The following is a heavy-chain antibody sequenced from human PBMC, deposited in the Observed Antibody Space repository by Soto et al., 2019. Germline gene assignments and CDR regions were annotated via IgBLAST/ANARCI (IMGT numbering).Heavy chain of an antibody. CDR3: AKDRRSSSASWGYYYYYGMDV. D-gene: IGHD6-6*01. CDR2: ISNDGSNK. J-gene: IGHJ6*02. Sequence: QVQLVEAGGDVVQPGRSLRLSCAASGFTFSSYGMHWVRQAQCKGLEWVAVISNDGSNKYYADSVKARFTISRDNSKNTLSLQMNSRRAEDTAVYYCAKDRRSSSASWGYYYYYGMDVWVQGTTVTVSS. CDR1: GFTFSSYG. V-gene: IGHV3-30*18.